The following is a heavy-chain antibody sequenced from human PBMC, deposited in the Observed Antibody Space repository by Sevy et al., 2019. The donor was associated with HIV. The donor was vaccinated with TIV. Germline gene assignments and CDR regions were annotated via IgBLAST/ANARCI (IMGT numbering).Heavy chain of an antibody. CDR3: ARSKGVVAATSGGGGGAFDI. CDR1: GYTFTSYG. Sequence: ASVKVSCKASGYTFTSYGISWVRQAPGHGLEWMGWISAYNGNTNYAQKLQGRVTMTTDTSTSTAYMELRSLRSDDTAVDYCARSKGVVAATSGGGGGAFDIWGQGTMVTVSS. CDR2: ISAYNGNT. V-gene: IGHV1-18*04. J-gene: IGHJ3*02. D-gene: IGHD2-15*01.